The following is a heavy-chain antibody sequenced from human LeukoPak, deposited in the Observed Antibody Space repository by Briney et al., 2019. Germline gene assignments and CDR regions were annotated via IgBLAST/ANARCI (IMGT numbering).Heavy chain of an antibody. J-gene: IGHJ6*02. CDR3: ARGDGGYYYGMDV. D-gene: IGHD3-3*01. V-gene: IGHV3-48*03. Sequence: GGSLRLSCAASGFTFSTYEMNSVRQAPGKRLEWVSYISVSGGTIKYADSVKGRFTISRDNAKNSLYLQLNSLRAEDTAVYYCARGDGGYYYGMDVWGQGTTVTVSS. CDR1: GFTFSTYE. CDR2: ISVSGGTI.